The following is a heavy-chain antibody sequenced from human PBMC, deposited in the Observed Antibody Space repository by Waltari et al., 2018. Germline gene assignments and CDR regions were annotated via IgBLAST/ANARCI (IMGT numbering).Heavy chain of an antibody. D-gene: IGHD6-25*01. Sequence: QVQLRESGPGLVRYSETLSLTCTVSGHSVNNDFYWAWIRQSPGGGLEWIASIYHTGSSHYNSSLKSRVSISTDMSTKQFFLTLTHLTAADTAVYYCAEEGNTTAGLFDSWGQGTLVTVSS. CDR3: AEEGNTTAGLFDS. CDR2: IYHTGSS. CDR1: GHSVNNDFY. V-gene: IGHV4-38-2*02. J-gene: IGHJ4*02.